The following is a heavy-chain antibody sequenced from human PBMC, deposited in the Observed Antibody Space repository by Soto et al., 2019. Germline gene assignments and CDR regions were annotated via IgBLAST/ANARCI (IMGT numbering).Heavy chain of an antibody. D-gene: IGHD6-13*01. CDR3: ARGDIAAETFFYYYGMDL. Sequence: QLVESGGGLVQPGGSLRLSCAASGFTLNNYWMHWVRQAPGMGLVWVSRINGAATSTSYADSVKGRFTISRDNARNTLYLQMNSLRAEDTALYYCARGDIAAETFFYYYGMDLWGQGTTVTVS. CDR1: GFTLNNYW. CDR2: INGAATST. J-gene: IGHJ6*02. V-gene: IGHV3-74*01.